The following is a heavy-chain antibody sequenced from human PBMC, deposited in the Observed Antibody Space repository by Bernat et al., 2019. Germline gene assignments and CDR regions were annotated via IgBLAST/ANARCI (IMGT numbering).Heavy chain of an antibody. CDR3: ATYNDGTGDYFDN. D-gene: IGHD1-14*01. CDR1: GFTFSTYW. Sequence: EVRLVESGGGLVQPGGSLRLSCAASGFTFSTYWMSWVRQAPGKGLEWVAAIKGDGSEKSYLDSVIDRFIISRDNAKNSLYLQMNSVKVEDTAVYYCATYNDGTGDYFDNWGQGTLVTVSS. V-gene: IGHV3-7*01. CDR2: IKGDGSEK. J-gene: IGHJ4*02.